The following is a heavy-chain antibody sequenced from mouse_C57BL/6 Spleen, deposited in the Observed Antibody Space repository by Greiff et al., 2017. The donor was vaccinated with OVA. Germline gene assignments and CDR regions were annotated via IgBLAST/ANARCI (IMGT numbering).Heavy chain of an antibody. V-gene: IGHV1-76*01. CDR3: ARADYSNYFDY. CDR1: GYTFTDYY. D-gene: IGHD2-5*01. J-gene: IGHJ2*01. CDR2: IYPGSGNT. Sequence: VKLLESGAELVRPGASVKLSCKASGYTFTDYYINWVKQRPGQGLEWIARIYPGSGNTYYNEKFKGKATLTAEKSSSTAYMQLSSLTSEDSAVYFCARADYSNYFDYWGQGTTLTVSS.